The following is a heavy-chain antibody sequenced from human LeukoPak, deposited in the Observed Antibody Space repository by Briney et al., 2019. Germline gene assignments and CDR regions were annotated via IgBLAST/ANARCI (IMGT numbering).Heavy chain of an antibody. J-gene: IGHJ4*02. D-gene: IGHD4-17*01. CDR1: GASISTDGYY. CDR3: ARTTTVTAYYFDS. Sequence: SETLSLTCNVSGASISTDGYYWSWIRQHPGKGLEWIGYIYHSGFTYDNPSLKSRLAISVDTSKNQFSLKLSSVTVADTAVYYCARTTTVTAYYFDSWGQGTLVIVSS. V-gene: IGHV4-31*03. CDR2: IYHSGFT.